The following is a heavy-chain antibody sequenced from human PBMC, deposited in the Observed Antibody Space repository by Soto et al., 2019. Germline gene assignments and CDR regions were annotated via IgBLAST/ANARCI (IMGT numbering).Heavy chain of an antibody. CDR3: ARDGIQLGLCGRDGFDP. Sequence: PSETLSLTCTVSGGSISSGNYYWSWIRQSPGKGLEWIGYIYSTGSSYYNPSLRSRVSMSVDTSKNQFSLNLSSVTAADTAVYFCARDGIQLGLCGRDGFDPWGRGPRVTASS. J-gene: IGHJ5*02. D-gene: IGHD5-18*01. CDR1: GGSISSGNYY. V-gene: IGHV4-30-4*01. CDR2: IYSTGSS.